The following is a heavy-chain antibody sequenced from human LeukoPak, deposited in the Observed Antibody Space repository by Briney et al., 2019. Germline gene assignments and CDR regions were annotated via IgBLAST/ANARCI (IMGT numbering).Heavy chain of an antibody. J-gene: IGHJ3*02. CDR2: IYYSGST. Sequence: SETLSLTCTVSGGSISSYYWSWIRQPPGKGLEWIGYIYYSGSTNYNPSLKSRVTISVDTSKNQFSLKLSSVTAADTAVYYCARGQYYYDSSGYLIWGQGTMVTVS. D-gene: IGHD3-22*01. CDR1: GGSISSYY. V-gene: IGHV4-59*01. CDR3: ARGQYYYDSSGYLI.